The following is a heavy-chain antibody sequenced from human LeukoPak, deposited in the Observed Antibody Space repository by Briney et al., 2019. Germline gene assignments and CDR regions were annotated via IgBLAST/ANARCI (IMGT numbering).Heavy chain of an antibody. J-gene: IGHJ4*02. D-gene: IGHD3-22*01. CDR1: GGTFSSYA. CDR2: IIPIFGIA. CDR3: ARDDLRGYYDSSGHFDY. Sequence: SVKVSCKASGGTFSSYANSWVRQAPGQGLEWMGRIIPIFGIANYAQKFQGRVTITADKSTSTAYMELSSLRSEDTAVYYCARDDLRGYYDSSGHFDYWGQGTLVTVSS. V-gene: IGHV1-69*04.